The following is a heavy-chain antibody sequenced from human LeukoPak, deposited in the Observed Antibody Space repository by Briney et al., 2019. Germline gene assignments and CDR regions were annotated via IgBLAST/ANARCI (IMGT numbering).Heavy chain of an antibody. J-gene: IGHJ6*04. CDR1: GFTFSSYS. CDR2: ITSSSSTI. V-gene: IGHV3-48*04. CDR3: AELGITMIGGV. D-gene: IGHD3-10*02. Sequence: GGSLRLSCAASGFTFSSYSMNWVRQAPGKGLEWVSYITSSSSTIYYADSVKGRFTISRDNAKNSLYLQMNSLRAEDTAVYYCAELGITMIGGVWGKGTTATISS.